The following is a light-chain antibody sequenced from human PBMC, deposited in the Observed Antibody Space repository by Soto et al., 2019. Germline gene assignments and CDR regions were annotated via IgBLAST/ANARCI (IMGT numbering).Light chain of an antibody. J-gene: IGLJ1*01. Sequence: QSVRSHPASVSWSPGHSITISCTGTSSDVGGYNYVSWYQQHPGKAPKLMIYEVSNRPSGVSNRFSGSKSGNTASLTISGLQAEDEADYYCSSYTSSSTLSYVFGTGTKVTVL. CDR2: EVS. CDR3: SSYTSSSTLSYV. V-gene: IGLV2-14*01. CDR1: SSDVGGYNY.